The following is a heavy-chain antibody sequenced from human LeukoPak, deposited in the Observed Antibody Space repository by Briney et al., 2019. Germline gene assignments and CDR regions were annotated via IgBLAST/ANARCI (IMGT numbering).Heavy chain of an antibody. V-gene: IGHV1-69*04. Sequence: ASVKVSCKASGGTFSSYAISWVRQAPGQGREWMGRIIPILGIANYAQKFQDRVTITADESTTTAYMELNSLTSEDTAVYYCARDTDVAPFDPWGQGTLVTVSS. CDR2: IIPILGIA. J-gene: IGHJ5*02. CDR3: ARDTDVAPFDP. D-gene: IGHD4-23*01. CDR1: GGTFSSYA.